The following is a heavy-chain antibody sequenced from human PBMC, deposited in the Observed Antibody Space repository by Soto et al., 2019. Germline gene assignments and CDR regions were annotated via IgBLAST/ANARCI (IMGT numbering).Heavy chain of an antibody. V-gene: IGHV4-4*09. Sequence: QVQLQESGPGLVKPSETLSLTCTISGASITSYFWTWIRQPPGKRLEWIGYILNSGFTSYYNPSLQSRVPISGDTSKHQFSLKLTSVTAADTAVYYCARRSPAAVGGGLDYWGQGILVTVSS. J-gene: IGHJ4*02. CDR3: ARRSPAAVGGGLDY. D-gene: IGHD2-2*01. CDR1: GASITSYF. CDR2: ILNSGFTS.